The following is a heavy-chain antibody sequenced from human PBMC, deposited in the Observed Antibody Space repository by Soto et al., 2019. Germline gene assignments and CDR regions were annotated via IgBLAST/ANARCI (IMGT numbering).Heavy chain of an antibody. CDR3: ARSMVRGVISGLAYGMDV. V-gene: IGHV4-30-4*01. CDR2: IYYSGST. CDR1: GGSISSGDYY. Sequence: PSETLSLTCTVSGGSISSGDYYWSWIRQPPGKGLEWIGYIYYSGSTYYNPSLKSRVTISVDTSKNQFSLKLSSVTAADTAVYYCARSMVRGVISGLAYGMDVWGQGTTVTVSS. D-gene: IGHD3-10*01. J-gene: IGHJ6*02.